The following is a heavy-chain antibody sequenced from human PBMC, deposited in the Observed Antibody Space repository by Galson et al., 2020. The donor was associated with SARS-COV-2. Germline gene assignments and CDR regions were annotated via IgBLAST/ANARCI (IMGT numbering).Heavy chain of an antibody. J-gene: IGHJ4*02. CDR2: IFYSGFN. D-gene: IGHD1-26*01. CDR1: GGSITSDGSY. Sequence: SETLSLTCTVSGGSITSDGSYWSWIRQHPGEGLEWIGYIFYSGFNYYNPSLRSRVTMSLDTSKNQFSLKVNSVTAADTAVYYCASGLGGDYWGQGTLVTVSS. V-gene: IGHV4-31*03. CDR3: ASGLGGDY.